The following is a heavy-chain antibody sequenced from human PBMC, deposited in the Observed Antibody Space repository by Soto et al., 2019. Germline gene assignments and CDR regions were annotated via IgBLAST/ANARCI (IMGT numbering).Heavy chain of an antibody. D-gene: IGHD3-16*02. CDR3: ARGGPVMITFGGVIVTPFDY. J-gene: IGHJ4*02. V-gene: IGHV4-34*01. CDR1: GGSFSGYY. CDR2: INHSGST. Sequence: QVQLQQWGAGLLKPSETLSLTCAVYGGSFSGYYWSWIRQPPGKGLEWIGEINHSGSTNYNPSLKSRVTISVDTSKNQFSLKLSSVTAAGTAVYYCARGGPVMITFGGVIVTPFDYWGQGTLVTVSS.